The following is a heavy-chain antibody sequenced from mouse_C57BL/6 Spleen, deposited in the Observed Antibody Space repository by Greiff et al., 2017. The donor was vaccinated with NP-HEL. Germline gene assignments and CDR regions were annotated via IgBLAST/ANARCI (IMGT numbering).Heavy chain of an antibody. CDR1: GYASSSSW. J-gene: IGHJ4*01. CDR3: SNITTVVDAMDD. D-gene: IGHD1-1*01. Sequence: LKESGASVMISCKAPGYASSSSWMNWVKQRLGKGLEWLGRIYPGDGDTNYNGKFKGKATLTADKSSSPAYMQLSRLTSVISAVYFCSNITTVVDAMDDWGQGTSVTVSS. CDR2: IYPGDGDT. V-gene: IGHV1-82*01.